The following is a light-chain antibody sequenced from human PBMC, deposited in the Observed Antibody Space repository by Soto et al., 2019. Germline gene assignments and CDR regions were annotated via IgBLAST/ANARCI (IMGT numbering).Light chain of an antibody. J-gene: IGKJ5*01. Sequence: EIVMTHSPATLSVSPGERATLSCRASQSVSSNLAWYQHKPGQAPRLLIYGASTRATGIPDRFIGSGSGTHFTLTISRLEPEDFALYYCQQYGSSPRISFGQGTRLEIK. CDR3: QQYGSSPRIS. V-gene: IGKV3-20*01. CDR2: GAS. CDR1: QSVSSN.